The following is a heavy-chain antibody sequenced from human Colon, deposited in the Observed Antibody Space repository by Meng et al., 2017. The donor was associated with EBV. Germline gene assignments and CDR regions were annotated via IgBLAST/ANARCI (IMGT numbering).Heavy chain of an antibody. D-gene: IGHD3-22*01. Sequence: QGQPVQSGSELKNSGASVKVSWKASGYTFINYAINWVRQAPGQGLEWMGWINTHTGNPTYGQGFTGRFVLSSDASVSTANLQISSLKAEDTAVYYCARGGPYPDSSGFHWYFDLWGRGTLVTVSS. CDR2: INTHTGNP. V-gene: IGHV7-4-1*02. CDR1: GYTFINYA. J-gene: IGHJ2*01. CDR3: ARGGPYPDSSGFHWYFDL.